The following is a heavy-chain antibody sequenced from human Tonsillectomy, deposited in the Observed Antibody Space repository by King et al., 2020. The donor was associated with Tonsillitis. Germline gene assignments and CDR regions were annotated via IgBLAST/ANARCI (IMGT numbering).Heavy chain of an antibody. CDR1: GGTFA. Sequence: VQLVESGAEVKKPGSSVKVSCKASGGTFAISWVRQAPGQGLEWMGGIIPIFGTTNYAQKFQGRVTMTADESTSTAYMELRSLRSVETAVYYCASDRLSCYSQDSSAYYFSSVYMWGQGTMVTVSS. D-gene: IGHD3-3*01. V-gene: IGHV1-69*01. J-gene: IGHJ3*02. CDR3: ASDRLSCYSQDSSAYYFSSVYM. CDR2: IIPIFGTT.